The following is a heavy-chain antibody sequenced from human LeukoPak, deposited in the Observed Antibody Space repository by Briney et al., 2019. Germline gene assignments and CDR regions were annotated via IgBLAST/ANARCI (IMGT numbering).Heavy chain of an antibody. CDR2: INADGSSA. V-gene: IGHV3-74*01. CDR1: GFTLSNYW. CDR3: ARDYGRSRDYGMDV. D-gene: IGHD2/OR15-2a*01. Sequence: PGGSLTRSCAASGFTLSNYWMHWVRQAPGKGLVWVSRINADGSSASYADSVKGRFTISRDNAKNTLYLQMNSLRAEDTAMYYCARDYGRSRDYGMDVWGQGITVTVSS. J-gene: IGHJ6*02.